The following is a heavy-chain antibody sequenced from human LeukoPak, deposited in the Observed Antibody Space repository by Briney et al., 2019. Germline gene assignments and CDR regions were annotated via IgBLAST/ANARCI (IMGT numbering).Heavy chain of an antibody. Sequence: ASVKVSCKASGGTFSSYAISWVRQAPGQGLEWMGGIIPIFGTANYAQKFQGRVTITTDESTSTAYMELSSLRSEDTAVYYCARELSSGYLGSWFDPWAREPWSPSPQ. J-gene: IGHJ5*02. CDR3: ARELSSGYLGSWFDP. CDR1: GGTFSSYA. CDR2: IIPIFGTA. D-gene: IGHD3-22*01. V-gene: IGHV1-69*05.